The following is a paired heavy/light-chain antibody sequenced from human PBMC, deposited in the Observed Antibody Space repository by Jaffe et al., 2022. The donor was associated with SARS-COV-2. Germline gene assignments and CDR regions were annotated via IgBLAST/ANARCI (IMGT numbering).Light chain of an antibody. CDR1: QSISSN. J-gene: IGKJ2*01. Sequence: EIVMTQSPATLSVSPGERATLSCRASQSISSNLAWYQQKPGQPPRLLIYDASARATGIPARFSGSGSGTEFTLTISSLQSEDFAVYYCQQYNNWPPYTFGQGTKLEIK. V-gene: IGKV3-15*01. CDR3: QQYNNWPPYT. CDR2: DAS.
Heavy chain of an antibody. J-gene: IGHJ5*02. CDR3: ARGPPITATGMFRSWGWFDP. Sequence: QVQLQQWGAGLLKPSETLSLTCAVYGGSFSGYYWSWLRQPPGKGLEWIGEIYESGTTDYNPSLKSRVTISVDTSNNQFSLKMSSVTAADTATYYCARGPPITATGMFRSWGWFDPWGQGTLVTVSS. CDR1: GGSFSGYY. CDR2: IYESGTT. D-gene: IGHD3-10*01. V-gene: IGHV4-34*02.